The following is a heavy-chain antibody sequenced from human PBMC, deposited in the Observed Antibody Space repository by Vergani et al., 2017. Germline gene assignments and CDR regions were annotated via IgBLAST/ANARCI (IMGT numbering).Heavy chain of an antibody. J-gene: IGHJ6*02. D-gene: IGHD3-9*01. Sequence: QVQLQESGPGLVKPSQTLSLTCTVSGGSISSGDYYWSWIRQSPGKVLEWIGYIYSTGSTNYNPSLNSRVTMSVDTSKNQFSLKLRSVTAADTAVYFCARVMYRDEASTGYRLEGMDIWGQGTTVTISS. CDR1: GGSISSGDYY. CDR2: IYSTGST. V-gene: IGHV4-61*08. CDR3: ARVMYRDEASTGYRLEGMDI.